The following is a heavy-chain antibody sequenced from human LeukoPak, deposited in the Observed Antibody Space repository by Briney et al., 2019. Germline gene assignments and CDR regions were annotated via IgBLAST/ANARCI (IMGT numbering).Heavy chain of an antibody. J-gene: IGHJ4*02. D-gene: IGHD6-13*01. CDR2: ISGGGGTT. Sequence: PGGSLRLSCAASGFIFSSYAMNWLRPAPGKGLAWVSAISGGGGTTYCADSVQGRFPISRDNSKNTLYLQMNSLTAEDTAVYYCARDRSDSSSWYKEYYFDYWGQGTLVTVSS. CDR3: ARDRSDSSSWYKEYYFDY. V-gene: IGHV3-23*01. CDR1: GFIFSSYA.